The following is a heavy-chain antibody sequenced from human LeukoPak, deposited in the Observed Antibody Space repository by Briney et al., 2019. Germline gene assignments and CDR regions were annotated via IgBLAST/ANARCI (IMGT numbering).Heavy chain of an antibody. CDR1: GGSISSSSFY. Sequence: SETLSLTCTVSGGSISSSSFYWGWIRQPPGKGLEWIGSISYSGSTYYNPSLKSRVTISVDTSKNQFSLKLSSVTAADTAVYYCAASWELLGWFDPWGQGTLVTVSS. CDR3: AASWELLGWFDP. J-gene: IGHJ5*02. D-gene: IGHD1-26*01. CDR2: ISYSGST. V-gene: IGHV4-39*07.